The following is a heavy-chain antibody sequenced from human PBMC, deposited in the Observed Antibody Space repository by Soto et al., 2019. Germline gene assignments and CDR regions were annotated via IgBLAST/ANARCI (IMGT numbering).Heavy chain of an antibody. CDR2: ISSSSSTI. CDR3: AREGPEDSSSSVSDYYGMDV. D-gene: IGHD6-6*01. Sequence: GGSLRLSCAASGFTFSSYSMNWVRQAPGKGLEWVSYISSSSSTIYYADSVKGRFTISRDNSKNTLYLQMNSLRAEDTAVYYCAREGPEDSSSSVSDYYGMDVWGQGTTVTVSS. CDR1: GFTFSSYS. J-gene: IGHJ6*02. V-gene: IGHV3-48*01.